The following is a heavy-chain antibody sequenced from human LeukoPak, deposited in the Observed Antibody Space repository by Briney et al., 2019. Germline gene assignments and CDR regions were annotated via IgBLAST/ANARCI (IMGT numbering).Heavy chain of an antibody. J-gene: IGHJ4*02. V-gene: IGHV3-30*02. D-gene: IGHD1-26*01. Sequence: GGSLRLSCAASGFTFRNYAMSWVRQAPGKGLEWVAVIWSGGTDKYYADSVKGRFTVSRDNSRNTLYLQMNSLRAEDTAVYYCGKRLTSWELEYWGQGTLVTVSS. CDR1: GFTFRNYA. CDR3: GKRLTSWELEY. CDR2: IWSGGTDK.